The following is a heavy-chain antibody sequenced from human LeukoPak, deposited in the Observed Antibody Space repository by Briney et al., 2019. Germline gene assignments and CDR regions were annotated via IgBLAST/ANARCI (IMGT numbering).Heavy chain of an antibody. CDR2: INHSGST. CDR3: ARQRVTNPYYYYYYMDV. CDR1: GGSFSGYY. J-gene: IGHJ6*03. D-gene: IGHD4-17*01. V-gene: IGHV4-34*01. Sequence: SETLSLTCAVYGGSFSGYYWSWIRQPPGKGLEWIGEINHSGSTNYNPSLKSRVTISVDTSKNQFSLKLSSVTAADTAVYYCARQRVTNPYYYYYYMDVWGKGTTVTISS.